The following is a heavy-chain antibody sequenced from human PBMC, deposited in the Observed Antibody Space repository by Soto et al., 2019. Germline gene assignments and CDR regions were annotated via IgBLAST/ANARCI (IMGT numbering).Heavy chain of an antibody. CDR3: ARGSTYYDSSGYKYFQH. D-gene: IGHD3-22*01. CDR2: INPNSGGT. V-gene: IGHV1-2*04. Sequence: ASVKVSCKASGYTFTGYYMHWVRQAPGQGLEWMGWINPNSGGTNYAQKFQGWVTMTRDTSISTPYMELSRLRSDDTAVYYCARGSTYYDSSGYKYFQHWGQGTLVTVSS. J-gene: IGHJ1*01. CDR1: GYTFTGYY.